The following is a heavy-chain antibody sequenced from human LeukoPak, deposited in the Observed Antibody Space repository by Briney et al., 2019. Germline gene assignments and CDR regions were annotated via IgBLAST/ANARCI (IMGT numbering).Heavy chain of an antibody. V-gene: IGHV3-21*04. Sequence: SGGSLRLSCTTSGFTFTDYNINWVRQAPGKGLEWVSSISSLGSYIFYANSVKGRFTISRDNAQNSLFLQMNSLRAEDTAVYYCAKATTPTISRYYFDDWGQGTLVTVSS. CDR3: AKATTPTISRYYFDD. D-gene: IGHD3-3*01. J-gene: IGHJ4*02. CDR2: ISSLGSYI. CDR1: GFTFTDYN.